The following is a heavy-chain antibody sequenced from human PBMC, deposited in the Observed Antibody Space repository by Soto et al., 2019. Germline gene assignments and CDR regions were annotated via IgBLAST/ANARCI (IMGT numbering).Heavy chain of an antibody. D-gene: IGHD7-27*01. CDR1: GDSIASSDYY. J-gene: IGHJ4*01. CDR2: VSYTGAS. V-gene: IGHV4-39*06. Sequence: LQLQESGPGLVKPSETLSLTCTVSGDSIASSDYYWAWIRQPPGKGLAWIGSVSYTGASYYSPSPKSRISLSRDKSQDQFPPRLASCAPPDTAFYYCVGTLFFRGQRTLGTGSS. CDR3: VGTLFF.